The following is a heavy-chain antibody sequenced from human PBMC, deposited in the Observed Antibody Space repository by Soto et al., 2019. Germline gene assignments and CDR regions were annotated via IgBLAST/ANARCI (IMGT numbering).Heavy chain of an antibody. D-gene: IGHD2-2*01. CDR2: ISAYNGNT. Sequence: QVQLVQSGAEVKKPGASVKVSCKASGYTFTSYGISWVRQAPGQGLEWMGWISAYNGNTNYAQKLQGRVTMTTDTSTCTAYMELRSLRSDDTAVYYCARSDCSSTSCYYYYYYKDVRGKGTTVTVSS. CDR1: GYTFTSYG. CDR3: ARSDCSSTSCYYYYYYKDV. V-gene: IGHV1-18*01. J-gene: IGHJ6*03.